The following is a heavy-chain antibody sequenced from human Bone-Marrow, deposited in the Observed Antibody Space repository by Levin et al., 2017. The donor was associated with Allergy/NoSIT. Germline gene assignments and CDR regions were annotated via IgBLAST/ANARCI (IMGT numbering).Heavy chain of an antibody. J-gene: IGHJ4*02. V-gene: IGHV3-23*01. Sequence: GESLKISCEASGFSFNDYFMAWVRQAPGKGLEWVASITGAGSATYYADSVKGRVIISRDNSKNMLFLQMNGLTDQETALYFCAKEVIKSAAGQGFDVWGQGTLVSVTS. D-gene: IGHD6-13*01. CDR1: GFSFNDYF. CDR3: AKEVIKSAAGQGFDV. CDR2: ITGAGSAT.